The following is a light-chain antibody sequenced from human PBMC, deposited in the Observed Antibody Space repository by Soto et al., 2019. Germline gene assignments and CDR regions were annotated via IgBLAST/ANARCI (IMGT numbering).Light chain of an antibody. J-gene: IGKJ2*01. CDR2: KAS. CDR1: QSISSW. CDR3: QQSYNTPRT. V-gene: IGKV1-5*03. Sequence: DIQMTQSPSTLSASVGDRVTITCRASQSISSWLAWYQQKPGKAPKLLIYKASTLESGVPSNFSGSGSGTEFTLTINSLQPEDFATYYCQQSYNTPRTLGQGTKLEIK.